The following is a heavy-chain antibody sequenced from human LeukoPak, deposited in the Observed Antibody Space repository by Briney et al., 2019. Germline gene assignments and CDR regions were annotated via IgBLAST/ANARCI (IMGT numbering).Heavy chain of an antibody. Sequence: PGGSLRLSCAASGFTFSSYWMHWVRQAPGKGLMWVSRINTDGSNTGYADSVKGRFTISRDNAKNTLYLQMNSLRAEDTAVYYCARWGPYCSSTSCYGLGYWGQGTLVTVSS. CDR3: ARWGPYCSSTSCYGLGY. V-gene: IGHV3-74*01. D-gene: IGHD2-2*01. CDR2: INTDGSNT. CDR1: GFTFSSYW. J-gene: IGHJ4*02.